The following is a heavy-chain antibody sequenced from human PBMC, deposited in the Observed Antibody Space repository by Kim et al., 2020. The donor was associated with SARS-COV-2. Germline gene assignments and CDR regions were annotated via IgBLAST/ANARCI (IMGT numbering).Heavy chain of an antibody. CDR1: GFTFSDYY. CDR3: ARGIAVAGTVVYFDY. J-gene: IGHJ4*02. Sequence: GGSLRLSCAASGFTFSDYYMSWIRQAPGKGLEWVSYISSSSSYTNYADSVKGRFTISRDNAKNSLYLQMNSLRAEDTAVYYCARGIAVAGTVVYFDYWGQGTLVTVSS. V-gene: IGHV3-11*03. D-gene: IGHD6-19*01. CDR2: ISSSSSYT.